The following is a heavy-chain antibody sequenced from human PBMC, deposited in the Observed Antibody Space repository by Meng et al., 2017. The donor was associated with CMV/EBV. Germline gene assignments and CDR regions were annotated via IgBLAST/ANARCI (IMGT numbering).Heavy chain of an antibody. CDR1: GFTFSSYS. CDR3: AKGLLRFLEWFYFDY. J-gene: IGHJ4*02. D-gene: IGHD3-3*01. Sequence: GESLKISCAASGFTFSSYSMNWVRQAPGKGLEWVSSISSSSSYIYYADSVKGRFTISRDNAKNSLYLQMNSLRAEDTAVYYCAKGLLRFLEWFYFDYWGQGTLVTVSS. V-gene: IGHV3-21*04. CDR2: ISSSSSYI.